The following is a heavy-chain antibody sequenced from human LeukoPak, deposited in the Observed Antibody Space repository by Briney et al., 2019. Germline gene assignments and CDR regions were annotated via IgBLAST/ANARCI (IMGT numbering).Heavy chain of an antibody. V-gene: IGHV3-23*01. CDR3: AKDALAGSVVVPGRVDY. Sequence: PGGSLRLSCAASGFTFSSYAMSWVRQAPGKGLEWVSAISGSGGSTYYADSVKGRFTISRDNSKNTLYLQMNSLRAEDTAVYYCAKDALAGSVVVPGRVDYWGQGTLVTVSS. CDR2: ISGSGGST. CDR1: GFTFSSYA. J-gene: IGHJ4*02. D-gene: IGHD2-2*01.